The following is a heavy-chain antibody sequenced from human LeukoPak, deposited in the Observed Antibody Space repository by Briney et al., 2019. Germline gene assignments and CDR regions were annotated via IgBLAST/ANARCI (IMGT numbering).Heavy chain of an antibody. J-gene: IGHJ3*02. CDR3: AKDIGGTHAFDI. V-gene: IGHV3-48*04. Sequence: GGSLRLSRAASGFTFSSYSMNWVRQAPGKGLEWLSYISYNSGTISYADSVKGRFTISRDNAKNSLYLQMNSLRAEDTALYYCAKDIGGTHAFDIWGQGTMVTVSS. CDR1: GFTFSSYS. CDR2: ISYNSGTI. D-gene: IGHD2-15*01.